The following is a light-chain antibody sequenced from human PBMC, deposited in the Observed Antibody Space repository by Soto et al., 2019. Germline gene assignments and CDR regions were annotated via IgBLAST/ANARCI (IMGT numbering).Light chain of an antibody. CDR1: QAIRGA. CDR2: DVS. J-gene: IGKJ5*01. Sequence: AIQVTQSPSSLSASVGDRVTITCRASQAIRGALAWYQQKPGKPPKLLIYDVSSLESGVPSRFSGSGSGTEFTLTISSLQPADFGTYYCQQFLSSPITFGHGTRLEIK. V-gene: IGKV1-13*02. CDR3: QQFLSSPIT.